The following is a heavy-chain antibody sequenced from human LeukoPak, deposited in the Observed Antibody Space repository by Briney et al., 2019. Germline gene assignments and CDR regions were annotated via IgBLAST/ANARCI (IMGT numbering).Heavy chain of an antibody. CDR3: ARLFRIAGSSSSLGH. V-gene: IGHV1-8*02. CDR2: MNPNSGNT. Sequence: ASVKVSCKASGYTFTSYGISWVRQAPGQGLEWMGWMNPNSGNTGYAQKFQGRVTMTRNTSISTAYMELSSLRSEDTAVYYCARLFRIAGSSSSLGHWGQGTLVTVSS. J-gene: IGHJ4*02. CDR1: GYTFTSYG. D-gene: IGHD6-13*01.